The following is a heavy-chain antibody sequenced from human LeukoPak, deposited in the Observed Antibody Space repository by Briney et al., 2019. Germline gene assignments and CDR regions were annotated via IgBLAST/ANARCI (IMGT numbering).Heavy chain of an antibody. J-gene: IGHJ6*02. CDR3: ARTISNYDSSGYYLRYYYYYGMDV. Sequence: GGSLRLSCAASGFTFSSYSMNWVRQAPGKGLEWVSSISSSSSYIYYADSVKGRFTISRDNAKNSLYLQMNSLRAEDTAVYYCARTISNYDSSGYYLRYYYYYGMDVWGQGTTVTVSS. CDR1: GFTFSSYS. D-gene: IGHD3-22*01. V-gene: IGHV3-21*01. CDR2: ISSSSSYI.